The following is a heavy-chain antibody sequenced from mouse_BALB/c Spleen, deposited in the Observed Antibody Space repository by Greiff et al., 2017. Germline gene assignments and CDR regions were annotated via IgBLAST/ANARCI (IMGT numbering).Heavy chain of an antibody. V-gene: IGHV1-5*01. Sequence: EVQLQQSGTVLARPGASVKMSCKASGYTFTSYWMHWVKQRPGQGLEWIGAIYPGNSDTSYNQTFKGKAKLTAVTSTSTAYMELSSLTNEDSAVYYCTRLDYYGYYFDYWGQGTTLTVSS. D-gene: IGHD1-2*01. CDR3: TRLDYYGYYFDY. CDR1: GYTFTSYW. CDR2: IYPGNSDT. J-gene: IGHJ2*01.